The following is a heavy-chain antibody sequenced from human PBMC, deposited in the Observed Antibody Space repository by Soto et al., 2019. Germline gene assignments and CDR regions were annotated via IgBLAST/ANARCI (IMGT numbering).Heavy chain of an antibody. CDR2: IWYDGSNK. CDR3: ARDAIAAILPTKKTKLDYYYYGMDV. CDR1: GFTFSSYG. D-gene: IGHD6-13*01. Sequence: GGSLRLSCAASGFTFSSYGMHWVRQAPGKGLEWVAVIWYDGSNKYYADSVKGRFTISRDNSKNTLYLQMNSLRAEDTAVYYCARDAIAAILPTKKTKLDYYYYGMDVWGQGTTVTVSS. J-gene: IGHJ6*02. V-gene: IGHV3-33*01.